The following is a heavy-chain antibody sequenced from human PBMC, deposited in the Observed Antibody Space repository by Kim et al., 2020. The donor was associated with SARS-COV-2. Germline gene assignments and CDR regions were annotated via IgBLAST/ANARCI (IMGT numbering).Heavy chain of an antibody. CDR2: ISSSSSYT. CDR1: GFTFSDYY. Sequence: GGSLRLSCAASGFTFSDYYMSWIRQAPGKGLEWVSYISSSSSYTNYADSVKGRFTISRDNAKNSLYLQMNSLRAEDTAVYYCARGPMAVVTDNAFDIWGQGTMVTVSS. D-gene: IGHD3-16*02. CDR3: ARGPMAVVTDNAFDI. J-gene: IGHJ3*02. V-gene: IGHV3-11*05.